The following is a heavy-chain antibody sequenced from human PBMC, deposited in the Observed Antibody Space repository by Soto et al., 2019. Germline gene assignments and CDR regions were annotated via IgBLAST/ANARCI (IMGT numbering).Heavy chain of an antibody. CDR1: GGTFSSYA. CDR2: IIPIFGTA. V-gene: IGHV1-69*12. CDR3: ARERGYSYGSGYYGMDV. J-gene: IGHJ6*02. D-gene: IGHD5-18*01. Sequence: QVQLVQSGAEVKKPGSSVKVSCKASGGTFSSYAISWVRQAPGQGLEWMGGIIPIFGTANYAQKVQGRVTITADDSTSTAYMKLSSLRSEDTAVYYCARERGYSYGSGYYGMDVWGQGTTVTVSS.